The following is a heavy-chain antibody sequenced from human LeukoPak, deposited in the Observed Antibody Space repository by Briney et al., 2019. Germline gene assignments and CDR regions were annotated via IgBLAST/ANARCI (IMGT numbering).Heavy chain of an antibody. CDR3: ARDWVEMATDPYFDY. Sequence: KPGGSLRLSCAASGFTFSSYSMNWVRQAPGKGLEWVSSISSSSYIYYADSVKGRFTISRDNAKNSLYLQMNSLRAEDTAVYYYARDWVEMATDPYFDYWGQGTLVTVSS. D-gene: IGHD5-24*01. CDR1: GFTFSSYS. CDR2: ISSSSYI. J-gene: IGHJ4*02. V-gene: IGHV3-21*01.